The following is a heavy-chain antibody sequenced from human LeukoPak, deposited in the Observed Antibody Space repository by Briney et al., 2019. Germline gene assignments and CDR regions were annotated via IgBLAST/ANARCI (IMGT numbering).Heavy chain of an antibody. CDR3: ASSGYDHLDYYYYGMDV. CDR2: IIPIFGTA. V-gene: IGHV1-69*13. D-gene: IGHD5-12*01. CDR1: GGTFNSYA. Sequence: GASVKVSCKASGGTFNSYAISWVRQAPGQGRGLMGGIIPIFGTANYAQKFQGRVTITADESTSTAYMELSSLRSEDTAVYYCASSGYDHLDYYYYGMDVWGQGTTVTVPS. J-gene: IGHJ6*02.